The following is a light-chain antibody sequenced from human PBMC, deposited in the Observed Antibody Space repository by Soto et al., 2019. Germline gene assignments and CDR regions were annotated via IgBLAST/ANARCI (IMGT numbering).Light chain of an antibody. V-gene: IGLV2-18*01. J-gene: IGLJ1*01. CDR3: SLYISGSTYF. Sequence: QSVLTQPPSVSGSPGQSVTISRTGTSSGVGSYNRLSWYQQPPSTAPKLIMYEVNTRPSGVPDRVSGSKSGSTASLTLSGLQAEDEADYSCSLYISGSTYFFGTGTKLTVL. CDR1: SSGVGSYNR. CDR2: EVN.